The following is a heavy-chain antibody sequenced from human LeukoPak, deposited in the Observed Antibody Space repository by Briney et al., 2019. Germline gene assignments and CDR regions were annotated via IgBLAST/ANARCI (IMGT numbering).Heavy chain of an antibody. V-gene: IGHV4-59*01. CDR2: IYYSGST. J-gene: IGHJ6*03. Sequence: SETLSLTCTVSGGSISSYYWSWIRQPPGKGLEWIGYIYYSGSTNYNPSLKSRVTISVDTSKNQFSLKLSSVTAADTAVYYCARVYYDSSGYYKRRYYMDVWGKGTTVTVSS. CDR1: GGSISSYY. D-gene: IGHD3-22*01. CDR3: ARVYYDSSGYYKRRYYMDV.